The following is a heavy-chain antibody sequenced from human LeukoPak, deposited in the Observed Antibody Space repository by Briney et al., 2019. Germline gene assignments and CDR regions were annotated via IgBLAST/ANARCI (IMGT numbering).Heavy chain of an antibody. CDR2: ITSTGTYI. CDR3: ARDLGYGSIGFYHYFAY. Sequence: GGSLRLSCAASEFTFSSYNMNWVRQAPGKGLEWVSSITSTGTYIYYADSVKGRFTISRDDAKNSLYLQMNSLRAEDTAVYYCARDLGYGSIGFYHYFAYWGQGTLVTVSS. D-gene: IGHD3-22*01. J-gene: IGHJ4*02. V-gene: IGHV3-21*01. CDR1: EFTFSSYN.